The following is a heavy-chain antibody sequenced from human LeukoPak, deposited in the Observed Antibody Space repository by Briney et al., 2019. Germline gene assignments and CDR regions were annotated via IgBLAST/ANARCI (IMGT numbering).Heavy chain of an antibody. CDR1: GFTFTSYA. CDR3: TRSSMAALAVDP. CDR2: ISGAGTFI. J-gene: IGHJ5*02. D-gene: IGHD6-6*01. Sequence: AGGSLRLSCAASGFTFTSYAMNWVRQAPGAGLEWVASISGAGTFIYYADSVKGRFTISRDNTKNSLYLQMNGLRAEDTAVYYCTRSSMAALAVDPWGQGTLVTVSS. V-gene: IGHV3-21*01.